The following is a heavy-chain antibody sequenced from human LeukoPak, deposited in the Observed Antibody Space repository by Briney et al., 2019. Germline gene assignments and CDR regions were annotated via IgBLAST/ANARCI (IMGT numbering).Heavy chain of an antibody. CDR2: INHSGGT. Sequence: PSETLSLTCAVYGGSFSGYYWSWIRQPPGKGLEWIGEINHSGGTNYNPSLKSRVTISVDTSKNQFSLKLSSVTAADTAVYYCARGQSRGVRGVIISRYWFDPWGQGTLVTVSS. V-gene: IGHV4-34*01. J-gene: IGHJ5*02. CDR3: ARGQSRGVRGVIISRYWFDP. CDR1: GGSFSGYY. D-gene: IGHD3-10*01.